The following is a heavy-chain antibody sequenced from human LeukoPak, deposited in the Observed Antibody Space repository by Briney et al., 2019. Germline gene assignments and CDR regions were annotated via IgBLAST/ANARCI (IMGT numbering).Heavy chain of an antibody. Sequence: GGSLRLSCAASGFTVSNNYMNWVRQAPGKGLEWVSVIYSGGSTYYADSVQGRFTISRDNSKNTLYLQMNSLRDEDTAVYYCARGQRAAAGFDSWGQGTLVTVSS. D-gene: IGHD6-13*01. CDR2: IYSGGST. V-gene: IGHV3-53*01. CDR3: ARGQRAAAGFDS. CDR1: GFTVSNNY. J-gene: IGHJ4*02.